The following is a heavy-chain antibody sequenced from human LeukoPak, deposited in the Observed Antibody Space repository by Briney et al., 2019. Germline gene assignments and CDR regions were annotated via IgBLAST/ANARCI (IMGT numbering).Heavy chain of an antibody. J-gene: IGHJ4*02. V-gene: IGHV3-23*01. Sequence: GGSLRLSCAASGFTFDDHAMHWVRHAPGKGLEWVSAICGSGGSTYYADSVKGRFTISRDNSKNTLYLQMNSLRAEDTAVYYCAKGGLAYCGGDCYPSNVYWGQGTLVTVSS. CDR3: AKGGLAYCGGDCYPSNVY. D-gene: IGHD2-21*01. CDR1: GFTFDDHA. CDR2: ICGSGGST.